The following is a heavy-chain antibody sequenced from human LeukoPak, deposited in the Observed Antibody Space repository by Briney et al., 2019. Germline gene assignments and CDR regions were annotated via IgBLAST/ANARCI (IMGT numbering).Heavy chain of an antibody. CDR3: AKDQGPYSSALYDY. CDR2: ISGSGDNT. CDR1: GFTFSSYA. Sequence: GGSLRLSCAASGFTFSSYAMSWVRQAPGKGLEWVSAISGSGDNTYYADSVKGRFTISRDNSKNTLYLQMNSLRAEDTALYYCAKDQGPYSSALYDYWGQGTLVTVSS. V-gene: IGHV3-23*01. J-gene: IGHJ4*02. D-gene: IGHD6-19*01.